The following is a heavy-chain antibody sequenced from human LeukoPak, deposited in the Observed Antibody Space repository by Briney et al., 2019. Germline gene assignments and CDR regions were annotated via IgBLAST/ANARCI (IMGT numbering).Heavy chain of an antibody. D-gene: IGHD5-18*01. Sequence: ASVKVSCKASGYTFTSYDINWVRQANGQGHEWMGWMNPNSGNTGYAQKFQGRGTMTRNTSTSTAYMEVSSLRTEDTAVYYCATYTAIVAGDAFDIWGQGTMVTVSS. J-gene: IGHJ3*02. CDR2: MNPNSGNT. V-gene: IGHV1-8*01. CDR1: GYTFTSYD. CDR3: ATYTAIVAGDAFDI.